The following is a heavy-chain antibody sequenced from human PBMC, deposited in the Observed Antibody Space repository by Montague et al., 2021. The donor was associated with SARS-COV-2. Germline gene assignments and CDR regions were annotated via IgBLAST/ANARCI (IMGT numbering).Heavy chain of an antibody. CDR2: IYYSGST. J-gene: IGHJ1*01. CDR3: ARHVSGSLTHFHH. Sequence: SETLSLTCTVSGGSLSSYYRSWIRQPPGKGLEWIGYIYYSGSTNYNPSLKSRVTISVDTSKNQFSLNLSSVIAADTAVYYCARHVSGSLTHFHHWGQGSLVTVSS. V-gene: IGHV4-59*08. CDR1: GGSLSSYY. D-gene: IGHD1-26*01.